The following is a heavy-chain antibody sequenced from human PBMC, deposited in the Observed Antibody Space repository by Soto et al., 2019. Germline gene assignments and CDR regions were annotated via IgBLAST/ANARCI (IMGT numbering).Heavy chain of an antibody. CDR3: ARGDDSSGYYPNFDY. D-gene: IGHD3-22*01. CDR1: GGSSSSYY. Sequence: SETLSLTCAVSGGSSSSYYWSWIRQPPGKGLEWIGYIYYSGSTNYNPSLKSRVTISVDTSKNQFSLKLSSVTAADTAVYYCARGDDSSGYYPNFDYWGQGTLVTVPS. V-gene: IGHV4-59*01. CDR2: IYYSGST. J-gene: IGHJ4*02.